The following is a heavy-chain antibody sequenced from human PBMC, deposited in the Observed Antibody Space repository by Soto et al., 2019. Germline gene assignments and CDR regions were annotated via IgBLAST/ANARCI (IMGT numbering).Heavy chain of an antibody. V-gene: IGHV1-46*01. CDR2: IYPSGGST. D-gene: IGHD1-1*01. J-gene: IGHJ4*02. CDR1: GYPSTSYY. CDR3: GRDTAGTKRYYYLDY. Sequence: XSVKVSCNASGYPSTSYYMHWLRQAPGQGLEWMGIIYPSGGSTSYSQKFQGRVTMTRDTSTSTVYMELSSLRSDDTAVYSCGRDTAGTKRYYYLDYWGRGTRVTVSS.